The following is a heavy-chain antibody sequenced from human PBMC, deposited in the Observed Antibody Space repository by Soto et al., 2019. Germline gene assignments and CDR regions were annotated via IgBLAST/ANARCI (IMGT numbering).Heavy chain of an antibody. D-gene: IGHD6-6*01. V-gene: IGHV3-9*01. Sequence: PGGSLRLSCAASGFTFDDYAMHWVRQAPGKGLEWVSGISWNSGSIGYADSVKGRFTISRDNAKNSLYLQMDSLRAEDTALYYWEREYRSWWGWPHYYYGMDLGGKGTRITVPS. J-gene: IGHJ6*04. CDR2: ISWNSGSI. CDR1: GFTFDDYA. CDR3: EREYRSWWGWPHYYYGMDL.